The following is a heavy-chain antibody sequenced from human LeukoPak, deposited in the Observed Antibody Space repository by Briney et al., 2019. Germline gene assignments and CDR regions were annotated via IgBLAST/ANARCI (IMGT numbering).Heavy chain of an antibody. CDR3: ASWLIPNYGSGSYISIDY. D-gene: IGHD3-10*01. CDR1: GGTFSSYA. J-gene: IGHJ4*02. CDR2: IIPIFGTA. Sequence: VASVRVSCKASGGTFSSYAISWVRQAPGQGLEWMGGIIPIFGTANYAQKFQGRVTITADESTSTAYMELSSLRSEDTAVYYCASWLIPNYGSGSYISIDYWGQGTLVTVSS. V-gene: IGHV1-69*13.